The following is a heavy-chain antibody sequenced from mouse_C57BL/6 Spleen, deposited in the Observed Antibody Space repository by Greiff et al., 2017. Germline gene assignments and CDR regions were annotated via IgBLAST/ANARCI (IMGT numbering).Heavy chain of an antibody. V-gene: IGHV1-50*01. Sequence: QVQLQQPGAELVKPGDSVKLSCKASGYTFTSYWMQWVKQRPGQGLEWIGEIDPSDSYTNYNQKFKGKATLTVDTSSSTAYMQLSSLTSEDSAVYYCARGDYSNLGWFAYWGQGTLVTVSA. CDR1: GYTFTSYW. CDR2: IDPSDSYT. J-gene: IGHJ3*01. D-gene: IGHD2-5*01. CDR3: ARGDYSNLGWFAY.